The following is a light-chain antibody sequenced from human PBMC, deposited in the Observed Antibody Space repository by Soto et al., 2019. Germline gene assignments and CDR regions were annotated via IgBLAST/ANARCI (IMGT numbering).Light chain of an antibody. V-gene: IGKV1-9*01. CDR1: QGISSY. Sequence: DIQLTQSPSFLSASVGDRVTITCRASQGISSYLAWYQQKPGKAPKLLIYAASTLQSGVPSRFRGSGSGTEFTLTSSSLQPEDFATYYCQQLNSFLTFGGGTKVDIK. J-gene: IGKJ4*01. CDR3: QQLNSFLT. CDR2: AAS.